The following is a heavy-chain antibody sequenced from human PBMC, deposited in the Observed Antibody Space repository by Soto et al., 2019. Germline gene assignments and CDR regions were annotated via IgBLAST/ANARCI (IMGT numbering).Heavy chain of an antibody. V-gene: IGHV1-69-2*01. CDR3: AKGGLYGGYNP. CDR1: GYPFTDYY. D-gene: IGHD5-12*01. J-gene: IGHJ5*02. CDR2: VDPEDGET. Sequence: GXAVKGSCKVSGYPFTDYYMHWGQQAPGKGLEWMGLVDPEDGETIYAEKFQGRVTITADTSTDTAYMELSSLRSEDTAVYYCAKGGLYGGYNPCGQGTLVTVSS.